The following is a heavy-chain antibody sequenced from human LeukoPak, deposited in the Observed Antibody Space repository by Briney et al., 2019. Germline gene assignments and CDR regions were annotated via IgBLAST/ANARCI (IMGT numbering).Heavy chain of an antibody. CDR2: ISYDGRSK. J-gene: IGHJ4*02. V-gene: IGHV3-30*18. Sequence: GGSLRVTCTASGFTFFTYGLHWVRQAPGKGLEWVAVISYDGRSKYYADSVKGRFTISRDNSKNTLDLQMNSLRAEDPAVYYCAKDPFYGGTRQGVPDYWGQGTLVTVSS. CDR1: GFTFFTYG. CDR3: AKDPFYGGTRQGVPDY. D-gene: IGHD4-23*01.